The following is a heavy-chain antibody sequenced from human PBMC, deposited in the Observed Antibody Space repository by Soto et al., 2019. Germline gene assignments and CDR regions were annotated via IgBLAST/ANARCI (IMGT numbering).Heavy chain of an antibody. D-gene: IGHD2-8*01. Sequence: QVQLVESGGGVVQPGRSLRLSCAASGFTFSSYGMHWVRQAPGKGLEWVAVIWYDGSNKYYADSVKGRFSISRDNSKNTLYLQMNSLRAEDTAVYYCARACSRYCTNGVCYNYYYYGMDVWGQGTTVTVSS. V-gene: IGHV3-33*01. CDR2: IWYDGSNK. J-gene: IGHJ6*02. CDR3: ARACSRYCTNGVCYNYYYYGMDV. CDR1: GFTFSSYG.